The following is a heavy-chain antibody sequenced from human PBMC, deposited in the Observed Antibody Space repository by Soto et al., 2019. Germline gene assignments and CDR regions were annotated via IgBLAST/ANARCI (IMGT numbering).Heavy chain of an antibody. V-gene: IGHV3-53*01. CDR3: ARYLTGMRSGPLAY. CDR1: GFTVSSNY. D-gene: IGHD7-27*01. Sequence: EVQLVESGGGLIQPGGSLRLACATSGFTVSSNYMSWVRQAPGKGLEWVSVIYSGGNTYYADSVKGRFTISRDNSKNTLYLQMNSLRAEDTAVYYCARYLTGMRSGPLAYWGQGTLVTVSS. CDR2: IYSGGNT. J-gene: IGHJ4*02.